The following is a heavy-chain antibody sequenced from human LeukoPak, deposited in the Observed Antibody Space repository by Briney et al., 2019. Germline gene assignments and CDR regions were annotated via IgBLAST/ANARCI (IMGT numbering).Heavy chain of an antibody. V-gene: IGHV3-11*01. D-gene: IGHD6-19*01. CDR3: ARDRSSGWYKGEKAIDY. J-gene: IGHJ4*02. CDR2: ISSSGSTI. CDR1: GFTFSDYY. Sequence: GGSLRLSCAASGFTFSDYYMSWIRQAPGKGLEWVSYISSSGSTIYYADSVKGRFTISRDNAKNSLYLQMNSLRAEDTAVYYCARDRSSGWYKGEKAIDYWGQGTLVTVSS.